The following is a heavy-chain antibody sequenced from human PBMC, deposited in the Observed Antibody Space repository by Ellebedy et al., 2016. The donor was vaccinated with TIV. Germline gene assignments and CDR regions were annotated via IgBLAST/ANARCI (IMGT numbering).Heavy chain of an antibody. CDR1: GFTFSSYV. J-gene: IGHJ3*02. Sequence: GESLKISCAASGFTFSSYVMHWVRQAPGKGLEWVAVISYDGSNQYYTDSVKGRFTISRDNSKNTLYLQMNSLRAEDTATYYCASTDVFDIWGQGTMVTVSS. CDR2: ISYDGSNQ. V-gene: IGHV3-30-3*01. CDR3: ASTDVFDI.